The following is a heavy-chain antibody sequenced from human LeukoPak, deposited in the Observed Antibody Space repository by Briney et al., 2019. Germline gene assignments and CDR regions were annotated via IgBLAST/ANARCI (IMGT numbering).Heavy chain of an antibody. CDR3: ARRGGHSWDVGNWFDP. V-gene: IGHV4-39*01. CDR1: GESIRSTTF. CDR2: SSHAGIS. J-gene: IGHJ5*02. Sequence: SETLSLTCSVSGESIRSTTFWGWIRQSPGMGLEWIASSSHAGISYYNPSLSSRVTVSADSSKNQFSLRLSSVTAADTAVYYCARRGGHSWDVGNWFDPWGQGTPVTVSS. D-gene: IGHD6-13*01.